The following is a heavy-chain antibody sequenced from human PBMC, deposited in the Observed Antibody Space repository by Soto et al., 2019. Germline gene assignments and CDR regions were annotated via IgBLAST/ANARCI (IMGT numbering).Heavy chain of an antibody. Sequence: QLQLQESGPGLVKPSETLSLSCTVSGGSITSSFYCGWIRQPPGKGLEWIGSIYGTGNTYYNTSLKGRVTISADTSKNQFSLNLISVTAADTAVYYCRSSSRYSTDVWGQGATVTVSS. CDR3: RSSSRYSTDV. V-gene: IGHV4-39*01. J-gene: IGHJ6*02. CDR2: IYGTGNT. D-gene: IGHD6-13*01. CDR1: GGSITSSFY.